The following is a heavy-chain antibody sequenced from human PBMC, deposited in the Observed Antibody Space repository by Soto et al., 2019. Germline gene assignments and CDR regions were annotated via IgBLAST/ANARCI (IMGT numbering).Heavy chain of an antibody. J-gene: IGHJ2*01. CDR3: ARAYDFWSGYYTEGHWYFDL. CDR1: GFTFSSYG. V-gene: IGHV3-33*01. D-gene: IGHD3-3*01. Sequence: QVQLVESGGGVVQPGRSLRLSCAASGFTFSSYGMHWVRQAPGKGLEWVAVIWYDGSNKYYADSVKGRFTISRDNSKNTLYLQMNSLRAEDTAVYYCARAYDFWSGYYTEGHWYFDLWGRGTLVTVSS. CDR2: IWYDGSNK.